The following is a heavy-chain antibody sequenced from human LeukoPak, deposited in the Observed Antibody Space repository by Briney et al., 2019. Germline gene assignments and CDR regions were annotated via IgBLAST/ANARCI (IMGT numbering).Heavy chain of an antibody. CDR3: ARVSTATDAFDI. V-gene: IGHV4-59*01. J-gene: IGHJ3*02. D-gene: IGHD5-12*01. Sequence: SETLSLTCTVSGGSISSYYWSWIRQPPGKGLEWIGYIYYSGSTNYNPSLKSRVTISVDTSKNQFSLKLSSVTAADAAVYYCARVSTATDAFDIWGQGTMVTVSS. CDR2: IYYSGST. CDR1: GGSISSYY.